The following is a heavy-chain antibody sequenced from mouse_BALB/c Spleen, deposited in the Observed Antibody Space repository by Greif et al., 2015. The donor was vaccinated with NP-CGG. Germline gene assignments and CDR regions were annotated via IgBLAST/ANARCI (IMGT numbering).Heavy chain of an antibody. CDR3: ARSYYYGSDFDY. Sequence: VQLQQSGAELVRPGVSVKISCKGSGYTFTDYAMHWVKQSHAKSLEWIGVISTYYGDASYNQKFKGKATMTVDKSSSTAYMELARLTSEDSAIYYCARSYYYGSDFDYWGQGTTLTVSS. V-gene: IGHV1S137*01. CDR2: ISTYYGDA. CDR1: GYTFTDYA. D-gene: IGHD1-1*01. J-gene: IGHJ2*01.